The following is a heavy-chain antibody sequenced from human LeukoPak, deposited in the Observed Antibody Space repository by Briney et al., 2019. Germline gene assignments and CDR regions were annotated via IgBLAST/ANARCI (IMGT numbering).Heavy chain of an antibody. D-gene: IGHD6-19*01. Sequence: ASVKVSCKVSGDSLTEVPMYWVRQAPGKGLEWMGGFDPEEGETIYAQKFQGRVTMTEDTSTDTAYMELSSLRSEDTPIYYCATVRDFATIAVPGFNVWGKGTTVTVSS. CDR3: ATVRDFATIAVPGFNV. V-gene: IGHV1-24*01. CDR2: FDPEEGET. CDR1: GDSLTEVP. J-gene: IGHJ6*04.